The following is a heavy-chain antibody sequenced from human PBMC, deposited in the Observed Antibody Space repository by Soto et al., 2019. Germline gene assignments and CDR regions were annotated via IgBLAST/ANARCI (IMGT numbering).Heavy chain of an antibody. CDR2: IPSDGSAQ. CDR3: ARPVAGQVRIAWTWLVY. D-gene: IGHD2-15*01. CDR1: GFTFRDYA. Sequence: QVQLVESGGGVVQPGRSLRLSCEASGFTFRDYAMHWVRQAPGKGLEWVAAIPSDGSAQHYADSVKGRFSISRDNSKNTLSLQMNSLRPEDAPLYYCARPVAGQVRIAWTWLVYSGQGTLVTVSS. J-gene: IGHJ4*02. V-gene: IGHV3-30-3*01.